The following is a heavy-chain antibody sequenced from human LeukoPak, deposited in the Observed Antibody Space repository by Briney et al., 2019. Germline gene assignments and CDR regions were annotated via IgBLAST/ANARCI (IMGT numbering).Heavy chain of an antibody. D-gene: IGHD6-19*01. V-gene: IGHV1-2*02. CDR3: ARDYASGWFLI. CDR2: INPNSGGT. Sequence: GASVKVSYKSCGCTFTQYHMHWVRQAPGQELEWMGWINPNSGGTGYAQKFQGRVTMTSHTSISKAYMELSRLTSYDTASYYCARDYASGWFLIWGLGTLVTVSS. J-gene: IGHJ4*02. CDR1: GCTFTQYH.